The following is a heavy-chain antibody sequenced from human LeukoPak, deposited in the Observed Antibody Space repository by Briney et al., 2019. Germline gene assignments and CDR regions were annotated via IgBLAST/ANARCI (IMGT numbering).Heavy chain of an antibody. CDR2: IYYSGST. V-gene: IGHV4-39*01. J-gene: IGHJ4*02. D-gene: IGHD2-2*01. CDR3: ARQSREVPALFDY. CDR1: GGSFSSSSYY. Sequence: SETLSLTCAVSGGSFSSSSYYWGWIRQPPGKGLEWIGSIYYSGSTYYNPSLKSRVTISVDTSKNQFSLKLSSVTAADTAVYYCARQSREVPALFDYWGQGTLVTVSS.